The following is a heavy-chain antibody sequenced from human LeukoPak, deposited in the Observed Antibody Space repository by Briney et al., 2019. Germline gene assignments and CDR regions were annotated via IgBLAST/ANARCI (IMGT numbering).Heavy chain of an antibody. Sequence: SETLSLTCTVSGGSISSYYWSWIRQPPGKGLEWIGYIYYSGSTNYNPSLKSRVTISVDTSKNQFSLKLCSVTAADTAVYYCARGGYGLAMVYYYYYGMDVWGQGTTVTVSS. CDR1: GGSISSYY. V-gene: IGHV4-59*01. CDR3: ARGGYGLAMVYYYYYGMDV. D-gene: IGHD5-18*01. J-gene: IGHJ6*02. CDR2: IYYSGST.